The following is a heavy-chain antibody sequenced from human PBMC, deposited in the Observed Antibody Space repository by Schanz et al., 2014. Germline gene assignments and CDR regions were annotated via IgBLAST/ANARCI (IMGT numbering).Heavy chain of an antibody. J-gene: IGHJ3*02. CDR2: INPSVGNT. Sequence: QVQLVQSGAEVKKPGASVKVSCEASGYTFTSYYIHWFRQAPGQGLEWMGLINPSVGNTNYAQKFRSRSAMTRDTSTSTVYMELSSLRSEYTAVYFYARGPSTGAFDIWGQGTMVTVSS. V-gene: IGHV1-46*03. CDR1: GYTFTSYY. CDR3: ARGPSTGAFDI.